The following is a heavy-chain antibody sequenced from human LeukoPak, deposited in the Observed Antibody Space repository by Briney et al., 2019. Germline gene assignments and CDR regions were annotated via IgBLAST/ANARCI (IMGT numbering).Heavy chain of an antibody. CDR2: ISYDGSNK. CDR3: AKDPVGLTHPTFYFDY. V-gene: IGHV3-30*18. J-gene: IGHJ4*02. CDR1: GFTFSSYG. D-gene: IGHD2/OR15-2a*01. Sequence: PGRSLRLSCAASGFTFSSYGMHWVRQAPGKGLEWVAVISYDGSNKYYADSVKGRFTISRDNSKNTLYLQMNSLRAEDTAVYYCAKDPVGLTHPTFYFDYWGQGTLVTVSS.